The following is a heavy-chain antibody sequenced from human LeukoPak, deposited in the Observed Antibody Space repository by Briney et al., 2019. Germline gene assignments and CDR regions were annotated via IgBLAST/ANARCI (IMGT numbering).Heavy chain of an antibody. CDR3: ARDDTYYYGSGSYGDAFDI. Sequence: SETLSLTCTVSGGSITNFYGGWIRQSPGKGLELIGYIYYSGSTYYNPSLKSRVTISVDTSKNQFSLKLSSVTATDTAVYYCARDDTYYYGSGSYGDAFDIWGQGTMVTVSS. CDR1: GGSITNFY. D-gene: IGHD3-10*01. CDR2: IYYSGST. V-gene: IGHV4-59*12. J-gene: IGHJ3*02.